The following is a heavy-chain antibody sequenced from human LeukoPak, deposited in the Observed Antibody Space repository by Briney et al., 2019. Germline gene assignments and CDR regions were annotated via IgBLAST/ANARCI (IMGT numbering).Heavy chain of an antibody. CDR1: GFTFSSYA. CDR2: ISGSGGST. J-gene: IGHJ4*02. Sequence: SGGSLRLSCAASGFTFSSYAMSWVRQAPGKGLEWVSAISGSGGSTYYADSVKGRFTISRDNSKNTLYLQVNSLRAEDTAVYYCAKDWYYYGSGSYYNGPLDYWGQGTLVTVSS. CDR3: AKDWYYYGSGSYYNGPLDY. V-gene: IGHV3-23*01. D-gene: IGHD3-10*01.